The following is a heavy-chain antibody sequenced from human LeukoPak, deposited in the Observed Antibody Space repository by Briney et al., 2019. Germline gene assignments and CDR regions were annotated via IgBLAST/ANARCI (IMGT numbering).Heavy chain of an antibody. CDR1: GDSIFTNNVA. Sequence: SQTLSLTCAISGDSIFTNNVAWNWIRQTPSRGLEWLGRTYYRSKWSFDYAVSVKSRITINADTSKNQFSLQLSSVTPEDTAVYYCARGKYTSFDNWGQGTLVTVSS. J-gene: IGHJ4*02. CDR3: ARGKYTSFDN. D-gene: IGHD6-6*01. V-gene: IGHV6-1*01. CDR2: TYYRSKWSF.